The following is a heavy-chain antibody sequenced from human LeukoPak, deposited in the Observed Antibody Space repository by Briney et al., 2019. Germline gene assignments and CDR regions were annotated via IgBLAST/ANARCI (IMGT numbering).Heavy chain of an antibody. CDR2: ISAYNGNT. CDR1: GYTFTSYG. CDR3: ARWTPYGRAQNAFDI. D-gene: IGHD1-1*01. J-gene: IGHJ3*02. V-gene: IGHV1-18*01. Sequence: ASVKVSCKASGYTFTSYGISWVRQAPGQGLEWMGWISAYNGNTNYAQKLQGRVTMTTDTSTSTAYMELRSLRSDDTAVYYCARWTPYGRAQNAFDIWGQGTMVTVSS.